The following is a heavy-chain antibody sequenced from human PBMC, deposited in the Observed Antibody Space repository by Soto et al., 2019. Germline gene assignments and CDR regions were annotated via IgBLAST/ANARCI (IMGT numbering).Heavy chain of an antibody. CDR2: IYHSGST. CDR1: GGSISSGGYY. D-gene: IGHD3-9*01. J-gene: IGHJ4*02. V-gene: IGHV4-31*03. CDR3: ARARRGYDILTPSRPFDY. Sequence: SETLSLTCTVSGGSISSGGYYWSWIRQHPGKGLGWIGYIYHSGSTYYNPSLKSRVTISVDTSKNQFSLKLSSVTAADTAVYYCARARRGYDILTPSRPFDYWGQGTLVTVSS.